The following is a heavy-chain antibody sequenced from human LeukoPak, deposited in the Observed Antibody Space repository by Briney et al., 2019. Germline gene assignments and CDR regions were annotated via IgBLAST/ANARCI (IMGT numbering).Heavy chain of an antibody. CDR2: VYSSGST. CDR3: ARSYDSSGYLYYYYYMDV. V-gene: IGHV4-4*07. J-gene: IGHJ6*03. CDR1: GGSISSYY. D-gene: IGHD3-22*01. Sequence: SETLSLTCTVSGGSISSYYWSWIRQPAGKGLECIGRVYSSGSTNYNPSLKSRVTMSIDTSKNQFSLKLTSVTAADTAVYYCARSYDSSGYLYYYYYMDVWGKGTTVTISS.